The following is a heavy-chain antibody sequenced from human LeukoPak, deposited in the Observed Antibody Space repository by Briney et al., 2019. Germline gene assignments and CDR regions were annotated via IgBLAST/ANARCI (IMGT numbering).Heavy chain of an antibody. J-gene: IGHJ5*02. CDR1: GASITCYY. CDR2: IYTSGST. Sequence: PSEPLSPTHTVSGASITCYYWSWLRKPPGEGQEWIGYIYTSGSTNYNPSLKSRVTISVDTSKNTFSLKLSSVTAADTAVYYCARMYGNFVWFDPWGQGTLVTVSS. D-gene: IGHD2-8*01. V-gene: IGHV4-4*09. CDR3: ARMYGNFVWFDP.